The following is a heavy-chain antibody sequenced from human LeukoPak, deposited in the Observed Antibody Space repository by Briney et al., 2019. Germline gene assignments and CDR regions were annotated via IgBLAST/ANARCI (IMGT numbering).Heavy chain of an antibody. CDR3: ARCEKVRGVITEPDY. Sequence: ASVKVSCKASGYTFINYYMHWVRQAPGQGLEWMGIVNPNDGSTSYAQKFQGRVTMTTDTSTSTAYMELRSLRSDDTAVYYCARCEKVRGVITEPDYWGQGTLVTVSS. J-gene: IGHJ4*02. D-gene: IGHD3-10*01. V-gene: IGHV1-46*01. CDR2: VNPNDGST. CDR1: GYTFINYY.